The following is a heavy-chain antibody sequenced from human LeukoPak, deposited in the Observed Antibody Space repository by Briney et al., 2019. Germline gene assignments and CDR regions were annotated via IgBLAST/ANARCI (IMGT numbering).Heavy chain of an antibody. D-gene: IGHD1-26*01. J-gene: IGHJ2*01. CDR3: AKDRTVGASYWYFDL. CDR1: GFTFSSYV. Sequence: HAGGSLRLSCAASGFTFSSYVMSWVRQAPGKGLEWVSSISISDGNTYYADSVKGRFTISRDSSRNTLFLHMNTLRAEDTAIYYCAKDRTVGASYWYFDLWGRGTLVTVSS. V-gene: IGHV3-23*01. CDR2: ISISDGNT.